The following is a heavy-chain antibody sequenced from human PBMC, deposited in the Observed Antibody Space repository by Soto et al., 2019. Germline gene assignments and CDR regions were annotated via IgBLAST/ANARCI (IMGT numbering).Heavy chain of an antibody. CDR1: GFTFSSYG. CDR3: AKFSGDIFTATLADFDY. D-gene: IGHD2-21*01. CDR2: ISYDGSNK. Sequence: QPGGSLRLSCAASGFTFSSYGMHWVRQAPGKGLEWVAVISYDGSNKYYADSVKGRFTISRDNSKNTLYLQMNSLRAEDTAVYYCAKFSGDIFTATLADFDYWGQGTLVTVS. V-gene: IGHV3-30*18. J-gene: IGHJ4*02.